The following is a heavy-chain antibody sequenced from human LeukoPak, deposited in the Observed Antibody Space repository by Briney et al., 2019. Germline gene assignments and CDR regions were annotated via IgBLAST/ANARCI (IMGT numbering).Heavy chain of an antibody. V-gene: IGHV3-30*02. D-gene: IGHD1-14*01. Sequence: GGSLRLSCAASGFTFSSYGMHWVRQAPGKGLEWVAFIRYDGSNKYYADSVKGRFTISRDNSKNTLYLQMISLRAEDTAVYYCAKDPQRYNWNHIRFDPWGQGTLVTVSS. CDR2: IRYDGSNK. CDR3: AKDPQRYNWNHIRFDP. J-gene: IGHJ5*02. CDR1: GFTFSSYG.